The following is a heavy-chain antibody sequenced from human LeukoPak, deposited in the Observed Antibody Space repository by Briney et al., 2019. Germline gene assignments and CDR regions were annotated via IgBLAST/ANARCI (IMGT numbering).Heavy chain of an antibody. Sequence: GSLRLSCAASGFTFSSYAMSWVRQAPGKGLEWVSAISGSGGSTYYADSVKGRFTISRDNAKNSLYLQMNSLRAEDTAIYYCVKDERDAYYEFWGQGTLVTVSS. CDR1: GFTFSSYA. CDR2: ISGSGGST. CDR3: VKDERDAYYEF. D-gene: IGHD3-16*01. V-gene: IGHV3-23*01. J-gene: IGHJ4*02.